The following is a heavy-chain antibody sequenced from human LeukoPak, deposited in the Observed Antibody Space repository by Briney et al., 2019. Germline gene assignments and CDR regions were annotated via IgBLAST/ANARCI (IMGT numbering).Heavy chain of an antibody. V-gene: IGHV4-39*01. CDR3: ASDFWSGYMGDY. J-gene: IGHJ4*02. D-gene: IGHD3-3*01. CDR1: GGSNSSSSYY. CDR2: IYYSGST. Sequence: SETLSLTCTVSGGSNSSSSYYWGWIRQPPGKGLEWNGSIYYSGSTYYNPSLKSRVTISVDTSKNQFSLKLSSVTAADTAVYYCASDFWSGYMGDYWGQGTLVTVSS.